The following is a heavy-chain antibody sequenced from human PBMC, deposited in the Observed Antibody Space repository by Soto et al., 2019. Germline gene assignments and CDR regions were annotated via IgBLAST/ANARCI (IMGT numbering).Heavy chain of an antibody. Sequence: ASVKVSCKASGYTFTSYYMHWVRQAPGQGLEWMGIINPSGGSTSYAQKFQGRVTMTRDTSTSTVYMELSSLRSEDTAVYYCARAGPTYYYDNSGYPYYFDYWGQGTLVTVST. D-gene: IGHD3-22*01. J-gene: IGHJ4*02. CDR2: INPSGGST. V-gene: IGHV1-46*01. CDR3: ARAGPTYYYDNSGYPYYFDY. CDR1: GYTFTSYY.